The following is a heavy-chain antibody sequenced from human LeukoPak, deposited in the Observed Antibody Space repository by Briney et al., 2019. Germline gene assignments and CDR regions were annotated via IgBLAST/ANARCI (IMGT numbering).Heavy chain of an antibody. Sequence: SQTLSLTCTVSGGSISSGDYYWSWIRQPPGKGLEWIGYIYYSGSTYYNPSLKSRVAISVDTSKNQFSLKLSTVTAADTAVYYFARLTTVSWAFDIWGQGTMATVSS. J-gene: IGHJ3*02. D-gene: IGHD1-1*01. V-gene: IGHV4-30-4*01. CDR2: IYYSGST. CDR3: ARLTTVSWAFDI. CDR1: GGSISSGDYY.